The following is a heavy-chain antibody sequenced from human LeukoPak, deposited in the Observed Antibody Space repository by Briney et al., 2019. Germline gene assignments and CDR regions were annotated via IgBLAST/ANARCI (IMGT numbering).Heavy chain of an antibody. Sequence: GASVKVSCKASVYIFTSYGIIWVRQAPGQGLQWMGWISAHNGNTNYAQKLQGRVTMTTDTSTSTVYMELRSLRSDDTAVYYCARAQTTLLLDYWGQGTLVTVSS. V-gene: IGHV1-18*01. CDR1: VYIFTSYG. J-gene: IGHJ4*02. CDR2: ISAHNGNT. D-gene: IGHD4-11*01. CDR3: ARAQTTLLLDY.